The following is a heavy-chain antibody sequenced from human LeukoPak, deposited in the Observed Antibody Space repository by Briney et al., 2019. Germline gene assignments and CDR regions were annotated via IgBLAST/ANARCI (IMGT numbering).Heavy chain of an antibody. CDR2: ISSRGDSI. J-gene: IGHJ5*02. CDR1: GFTFGDYY. Sequence: GGPLSFSCAASGFTFGDYYMSWIGKAPGKGLEGISNISSRGDSIQYADSVKGRFTMSRDNAKNSVHLQMSSLRAEDTAVYYCARADSSWYWGWFDPWGQGILATVSS. CDR3: ARADSSWYWGWFDP. D-gene: IGHD6-13*01. V-gene: IGHV3-11*01.